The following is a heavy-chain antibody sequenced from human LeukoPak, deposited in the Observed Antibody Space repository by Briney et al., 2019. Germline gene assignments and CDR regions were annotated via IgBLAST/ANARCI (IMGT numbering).Heavy chain of an antibody. CDR2: IYYSGST. CDR3: ARQDGDGYNLSEILSISFDP. V-gene: IGHV4-39*01. J-gene: IGHJ5*02. Sequence: PSETLSLTCTVSGGSISSSSYYWGWIRQPPGKGLEWIGSIYYSGSTYYNPYLKSRVTISVDTSKNQFSLKLSSVTAADTAVYYCARQDGDGYNLSEILSISFDPWGQGTLVTVSS. D-gene: IGHD5-24*01. CDR1: GGSISSSSYY.